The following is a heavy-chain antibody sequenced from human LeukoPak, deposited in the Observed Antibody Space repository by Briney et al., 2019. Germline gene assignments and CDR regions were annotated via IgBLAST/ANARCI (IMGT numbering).Heavy chain of an antibody. V-gene: IGHV1-2*02. CDR3: ARPGEYYDSIDLYYH. CDR2: INPNSGGT. D-gene: IGHD3-22*01. Sequence: GASVKVSCKASGYTFTGYYMHWVRQAPGQGLEWMGWINPNSGGTNYAQKFQGRVTMTRDTSISTAYMELSRLRSDDTAVYYCARPGEYYDSIDLYYHWGQGTLVTVSS. J-gene: IGHJ4*02. CDR1: GYTFTGYY.